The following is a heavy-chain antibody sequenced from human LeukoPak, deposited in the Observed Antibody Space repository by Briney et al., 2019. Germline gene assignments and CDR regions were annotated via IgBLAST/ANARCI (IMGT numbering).Heavy chain of an antibody. J-gene: IGHJ4*02. CDR2: ISYDGSNK. CDR1: GFTFSSYG. D-gene: IGHD3-22*01. CDR3: AKDGDSSGYFNYFDY. V-gene: IGHV3-30*18. Sequence: GGSLRLSCAASGFTFSSYGMHWVRQAPGKGLEWVAVISYDGSNKYYADSVKGRFTISRDNSKNTLYLQMNSLRAEDTAVYYCAKDGDSSGYFNYFDYWGQGTLVTVSS.